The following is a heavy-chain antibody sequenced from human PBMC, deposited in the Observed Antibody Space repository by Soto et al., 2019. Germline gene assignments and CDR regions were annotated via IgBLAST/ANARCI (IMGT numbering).Heavy chain of an antibody. D-gene: IGHD3-10*01. CDR1: GVSITSGDYY. V-gene: IGHV4-30-4*01. CDR2: IHYSGNT. J-gene: IGHJ4*02. CDR3: AREDTMVRGIIP. Sequence: QVQLQESGPGLVKPSQTLSLTCNVSGVSITSGDYYWNWIRQPPGKGLEWIGYIHYSGNTYYNPSLKCRLSISVDTSKNQFSLRLTSVTAADTAVYYCAREDTMVRGIIPWGQGTLVTVSS.